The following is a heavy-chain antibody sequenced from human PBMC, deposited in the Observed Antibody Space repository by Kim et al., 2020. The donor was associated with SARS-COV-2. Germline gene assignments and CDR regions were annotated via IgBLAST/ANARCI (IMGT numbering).Heavy chain of an antibody. V-gene: IGHV1-18*01. Sequence: ASVKVSCKASGYTFTTYGISWVRQAPGQGLEWMGWISVYDGNTNYAQKLQGRVTMTTDTSTRTAYMELRSLRSDDTAIYYCAREGYCSSTSCRYYYYGMDVWGQGTTVTVSS. D-gene: IGHD2-2*01. CDR2: ISVYDGNT. J-gene: IGHJ6*02. CDR3: AREGYCSSTSCRYYYYGMDV. CDR1: GYTFTTYG.